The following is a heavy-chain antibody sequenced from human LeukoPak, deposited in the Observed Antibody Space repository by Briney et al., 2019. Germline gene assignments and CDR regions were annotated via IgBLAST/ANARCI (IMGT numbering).Heavy chain of an antibody. CDR2: INTNTGNP. CDR3: ASVRSGRYEEAFDI. J-gene: IGHJ3*02. D-gene: IGHD6-19*01. Sequence: ASVKVSCKASGYTFTSYAMNWVRQAPGQGLEWMGWINTNTGNPTYAQGFTGRFVFSLDTSVSTAYLQISSLKAEDTAVYYCASVRSGRYEEAFDIWGQGTMVTVSS. V-gene: IGHV7-4-1*02. CDR1: GYTFTSYA.